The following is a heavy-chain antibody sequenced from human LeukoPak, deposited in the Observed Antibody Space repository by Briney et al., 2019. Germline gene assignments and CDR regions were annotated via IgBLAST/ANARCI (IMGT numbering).Heavy chain of an antibody. CDR3: AKYRAIQLWLPDY. V-gene: IGHV3-23*01. J-gene: IGHJ4*02. CDR2: ISGSGGST. D-gene: IGHD5-18*01. Sequence: GGSLRLSCAASGFTFSSYAMSWVRQAPGKGLEWVSAISGSGGSTYYADSAKGRFTISRDNSKNTLYLQMNSLRAEDTAVYYCAKYRAIQLWLPDYWGQGTLVTVSS. CDR1: GFTFSSYA.